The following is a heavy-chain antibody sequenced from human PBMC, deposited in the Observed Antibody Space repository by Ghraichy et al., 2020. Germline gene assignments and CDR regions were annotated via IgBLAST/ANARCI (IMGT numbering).Heavy chain of an antibody. CDR1: GGSFSGYY. CDR2: INHSGST. D-gene: IGHD6-13*01. J-gene: IGHJ4*02. Sequence: SETLSLTCAVYGGSFSGYYWSWIRQPPGKGLEWIGEINHSGSTNYNPSHKSRVTISVDTSKNQFSLKLSSVTAAVTAVYYCASAPQPTQTLFDYWGQGTLVTVSS. CDR3: ASAPQPTQTLFDY. V-gene: IGHV4-34*01.